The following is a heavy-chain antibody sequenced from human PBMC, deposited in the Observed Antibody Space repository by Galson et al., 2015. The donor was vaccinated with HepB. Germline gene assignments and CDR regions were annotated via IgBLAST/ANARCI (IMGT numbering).Heavy chain of an antibody. CDR3: ASRTRFRTGSGPEDD. J-gene: IGHJ4*02. CDR2: ISGNSAYI. V-gene: IGHV3-21*01. Sequence: SLRLSCAASGFTFDTYSLIWVRQAPGPGLQWVSAISGNSAYIYYADSVKGRFTISRDNAKNSLYLPMNSLSAEDTAIYYCASRTRFRTGSGPEDDWGQGTLVT. CDR1: GFTFDTYS. D-gene: IGHD1/OR15-1a*01.